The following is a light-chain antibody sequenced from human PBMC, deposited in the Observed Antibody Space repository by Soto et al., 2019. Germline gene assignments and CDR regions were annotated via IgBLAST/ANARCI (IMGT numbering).Light chain of an antibody. V-gene: IGLV2-8*01. CDR2: EVT. J-gene: IGLJ3*02. CDR3: SSFVAGNNYWV. Sequence: QSVLTQHPSASGSPGRSVTISCTGTSSDFGGYDYVSWFQQHPGKAPKLIIYEVTKRPSGVPDRFSASKSGNTASLTVSGLQAEDEADYYCSSFVAGNNYWVFGGGTKVTVL. CDR1: SSDFGGYDY.